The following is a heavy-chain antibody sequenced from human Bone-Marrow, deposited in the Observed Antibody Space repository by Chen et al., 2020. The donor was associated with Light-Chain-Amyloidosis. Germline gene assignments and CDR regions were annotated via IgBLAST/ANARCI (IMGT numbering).Heavy chain of an antibody. CDR2: ISARGDSP. D-gene: IGHD6-13*01. CDR1: GFTFSNFA. Sequence: EVQLVESGGGLVQRGGSLRLSCAVSGFTFSNFAMSWIRQAPGKGLEWVSVISARGDSPHYAESVKGRFTISRDNPKSTLYMEINSLRAEDTAVYYCAKEESASGPYDYWGRGTLVTVPS. V-gene: IGHV3-23*04. CDR3: AKEESASGPYDY. J-gene: IGHJ4*02.